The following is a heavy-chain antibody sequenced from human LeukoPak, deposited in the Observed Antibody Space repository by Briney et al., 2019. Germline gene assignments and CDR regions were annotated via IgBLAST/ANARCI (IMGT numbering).Heavy chain of an antibody. CDR2: IIPILGIA. D-gene: IGHD2-15*01. CDR1: GGTFSSYA. V-gene: IGHV1-69*10. Sequence: HRASVKVSCKASGGTFSSYAISWVRQAPGQGLEWMGGIIPILGIANYAQKFQGRVTITADKSTSTAYMELSSLRSEDTAVYYCARGYCSGGSCYRYMDVWGQGTTVTVSS. CDR3: ARGYCSGGSCYRYMDV. J-gene: IGHJ6*02.